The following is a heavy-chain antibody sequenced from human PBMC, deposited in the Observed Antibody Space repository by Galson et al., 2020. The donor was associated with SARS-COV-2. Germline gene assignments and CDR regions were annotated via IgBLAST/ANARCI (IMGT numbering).Heavy chain of an antibody. J-gene: IGHJ4*02. Sequence: GGSLRPSCAASGFTFKNYAMSWVRQSPGKGLEWVSGISGSGASTYYADSAKGRFTISRDNSKNTLFLQRTSLRAEDTAVYYCAKSDVTVAPFYFDYWGLGTLVTVSS. D-gene: IGHD4-4*01. CDR2: ISGSGAST. CDR1: GFTFKNYA. CDR3: AKSDVTVAPFYFDY. V-gene: IGHV3-23*01.